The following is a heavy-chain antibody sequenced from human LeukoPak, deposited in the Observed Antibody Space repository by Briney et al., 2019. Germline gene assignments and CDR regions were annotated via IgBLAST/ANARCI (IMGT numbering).Heavy chain of an antibody. Sequence: GGSLRLSCAASGFTFSSYSMNWVRRAPGKGLEWVSSISSSSSYIYYADSVKGRFTISRDNAKNSLYLQMNSLRAEDTAVYYCARDLLGWEVTFDYWGQGTLVTVSS. D-gene: IGHD2-21*02. CDR3: ARDLLGWEVTFDY. V-gene: IGHV3-21*01. CDR1: GFTFSSYS. CDR2: ISSSSSYI. J-gene: IGHJ4*02.